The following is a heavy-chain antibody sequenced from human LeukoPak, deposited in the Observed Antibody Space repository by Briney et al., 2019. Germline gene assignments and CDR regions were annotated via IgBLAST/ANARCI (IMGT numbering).Heavy chain of an antibody. V-gene: IGHV3-11*04. Sequence: GGSLRLSCAASGFTFSDHYMSWIRQAPGKGLEWVSYISHTGTAMYYADSVKGRFTISRDNAKNSLFLEMNSLRDEDTAVYYCAREISGILGFDYWGRGTLVTVSS. J-gene: IGHJ4*02. CDR3: AREISGILGFDY. CDR2: ISHTGTAM. CDR1: GFTFSDHY. D-gene: IGHD6-13*01.